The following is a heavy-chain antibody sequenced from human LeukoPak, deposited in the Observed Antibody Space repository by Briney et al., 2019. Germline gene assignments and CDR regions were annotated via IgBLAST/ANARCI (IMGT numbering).Heavy chain of an antibody. CDR1: EFTFSSYW. V-gene: IGHV3-23*01. Sequence: GGSLRLSCAASEFTFSSYWMSWVRQAPGKGLEWVSAISGSGGSTYYADSVKGRFTISRDNSKNTLYLQMNSLRAEDTAVYYCAKVEGDTAMQRDWGQGTLVTVSS. CDR2: ISGSGGST. J-gene: IGHJ4*02. CDR3: AKVEGDTAMQRD. D-gene: IGHD5-18*01.